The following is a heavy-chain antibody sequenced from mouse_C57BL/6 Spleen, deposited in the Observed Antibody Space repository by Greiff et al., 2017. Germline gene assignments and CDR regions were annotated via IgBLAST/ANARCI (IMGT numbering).Heavy chain of an antibody. CDR3: ARDDYDGPFAY. Sequence: EVQLQESGPGMVKPSQSLSLTCTVTGYSITSGYDWHWIRHFPGNKLEWMGYISYSGSTNYNPSLKSRISITHDTSKNHFFLKLNSVTTEDTATYYCARDDYDGPFAYWGQGTLVTVSA. V-gene: IGHV3-1*01. D-gene: IGHD2-4*01. J-gene: IGHJ3*01. CDR1: GYSITSGYD. CDR2: ISYSGST.